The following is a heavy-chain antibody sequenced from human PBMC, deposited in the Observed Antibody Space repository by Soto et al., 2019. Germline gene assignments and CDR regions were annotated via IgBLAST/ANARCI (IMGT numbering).Heavy chain of an antibody. CDR3: ARGTVHFDY. CDR2: IWYDGSNK. Sequence: QVQLVESGGGVVQPGRSLRLSCAASGFTFTNYGMHWVRPAPGKGLEWVAVIWYDGSNKFYADSVKGRFTISRDNSTNTLYLQMHSLRAEDTAVYYCARGTVHFDYWGQGTLVTVSS. CDR1: GFTFTNYG. J-gene: IGHJ4*02. D-gene: IGHD4-17*01. V-gene: IGHV3-33*01.